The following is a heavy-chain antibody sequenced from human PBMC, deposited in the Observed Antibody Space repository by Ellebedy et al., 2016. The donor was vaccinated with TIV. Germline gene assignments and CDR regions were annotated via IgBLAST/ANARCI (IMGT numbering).Heavy chain of an antibody. D-gene: IGHD4-23*01. CDR2: INWNGGST. Sequence: GESLKISCATSGFTFSNYAMSWVRQAPGKGLEWVSGINWNGGSTGYADSVKGRFTISRDNAKNSLYLQMNSLRAEDTSLYYCARDRSVVMASDAFDIWGQGTMVTVSS. CDR3: ARDRSVVMASDAFDI. J-gene: IGHJ3*02. V-gene: IGHV3-20*04. CDR1: GFTFSNYA.